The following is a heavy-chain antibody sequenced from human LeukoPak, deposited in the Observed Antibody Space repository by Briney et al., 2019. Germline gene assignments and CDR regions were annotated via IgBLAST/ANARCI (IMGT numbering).Heavy chain of an antibody. D-gene: IGHD7-27*01. V-gene: IGHV1-18*01. CDR3: ARGPWGFYYYYMDV. J-gene: IGHJ6*03. CDR2: ISAYNGNT. CDR1: GYTFTSYG. Sequence: ASVKVSCKASGYTFTSYGISWVRQAPGQGLEWMGWISAYNGNTNYAQKLQGRVTMTTDTSTSTAYMELSRLRSDDTAVYYCARGPWGFYYYYMDVWGKGTTVTVSS.